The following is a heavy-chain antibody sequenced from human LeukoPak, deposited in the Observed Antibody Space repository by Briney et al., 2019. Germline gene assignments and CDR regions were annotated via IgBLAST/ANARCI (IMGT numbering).Heavy chain of an antibody. D-gene: IGHD3-3*01. CDR1: GGSISSYY. CDR3: ARGTSYDLFDF. V-gene: IGHV4-59*08. Sequence: SETLSLTCTVSGGSISSYYWSWIRQPPGKGLEWIGYIYYSGSTNYNPSLKSRVTISVDTSKNQFSLKLSTVTAADTAVYYCARGTSYDLFDFWGQGILVTVSS. CDR2: IYYSGST. J-gene: IGHJ5*01.